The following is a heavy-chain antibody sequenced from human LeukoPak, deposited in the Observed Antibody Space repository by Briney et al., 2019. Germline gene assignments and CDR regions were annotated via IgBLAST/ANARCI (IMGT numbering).Heavy chain of an antibody. CDR3: ARDLSGVTGYTYGRGIDY. CDR2: IKKDGSEK. J-gene: IGHJ4*02. D-gene: IGHD5-18*01. CDR1: GFTCSSYW. Sequence: GGSLRLSCAASGFTCSSYWMSWVRQAPGKGLEWVANIKKDGSEKYYVDSVKGRFTISRDNAKTSLYLQMNSLRAEDTAVYYCARDLSGVTGYTYGRGIDYWGQGTLVTVSS. V-gene: IGHV3-7*01.